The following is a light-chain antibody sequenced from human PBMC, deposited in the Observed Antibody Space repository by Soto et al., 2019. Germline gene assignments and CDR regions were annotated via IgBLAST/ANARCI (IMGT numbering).Light chain of an antibody. Sequence: EIVLTQSPGTLSLSPGERATLSCRASQSVSRNYLAWYQQRPGQAPRLLIYDAFNRATGIPDRFSGRGSGTDFTLTISRLEPEDFAVYYWQQYGDSPRTFGQGTKVEIK. CDR3: QQYGDSPRT. CDR1: QSVSRNY. J-gene: IGKJ1*01. CDR2: DAF. V-gene: IGKV3-20*01.